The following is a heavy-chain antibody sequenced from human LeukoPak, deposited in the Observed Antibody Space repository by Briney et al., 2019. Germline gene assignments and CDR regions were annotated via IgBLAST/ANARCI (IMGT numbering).Heavy chain of an antibody. D-gene: IGHD3-16*01. CDR2: ISYDGSNK. CDR3: ARARAGLGYYFDY. Sequence: GGSLRLSCAASGFTFSSYAMHWVRQAPGKGLEWVAVISYDGSNKYYADSVKGRFTISRDNSKNTLYMQMNSLRAEDTDVYYCARARAGLGYYFDYWGQGTLVTVSS. J-gene: IGHJ4*02. CDR1: GFTFSSYA. V-gene: IGHV3-30*01.